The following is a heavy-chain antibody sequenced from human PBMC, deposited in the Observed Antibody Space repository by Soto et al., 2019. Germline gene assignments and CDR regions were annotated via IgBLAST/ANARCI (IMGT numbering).Heavy chain of an antibody. CDR1: GFTFSSYA. CDR2: ISYDGSNK. J-gene: IGHJ6*02. V-gene: IGHV3-30-3*01. D-gene: IGHD6-6*01. Sequence: LRLSCAASGFTFSSYAMHWVRQAPGKGLEWVAVISYDGSNKYYADSVKGRFTISRDNSKNTLYLQMNSLRAEDTAVYYCARAGAARLKDYYYGMDVWGQGTTVTVSS. CDR3: ARAGAARLKDYYYGMDV.